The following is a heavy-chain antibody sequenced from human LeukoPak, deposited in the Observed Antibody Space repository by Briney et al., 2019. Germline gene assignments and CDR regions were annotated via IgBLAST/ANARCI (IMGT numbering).Heavy chain of an antibody. CDR3: ARPAYCSSTSCYIFDY. CDR2: MNPNSGNT. CDR1: GYTFTSYD. D-gene: IGHD2-2*02. J-gene: IGHJ4*02. Sequence: ASVRVSCKASGYTFTSYDISWVRQATGQGLEWMGWMNPNSGNTGYAQKFQGRVTITRNTSISTAYMELSSLRSEDTAVYYCARPAYCSSTSCYIFDYWGQGTLVTVSS. V-gene: IGHV1-8*01.